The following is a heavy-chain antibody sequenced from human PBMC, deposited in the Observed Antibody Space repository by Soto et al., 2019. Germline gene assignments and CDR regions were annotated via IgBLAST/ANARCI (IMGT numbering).Heavy chain of an antibody. CDR2: IWYDGSNK. CDR3: ARATAMVRQYYGMDV. V-gene: IGHV3-33*01. Sequence: AVGSLRLSCAASGFTFSSYGMHWVRQAPGKGLEWVAVIWYDGSNKYYADSVKGRFTISRDNSKNTLYLQMNSLRAEDTAVYYCARATAMVRQYYGMDVWGQGTTVTVSS. D-gene: IGHD5-18*01. CDR1: GFTFSSYG. J-gene: IGHJ6*02.